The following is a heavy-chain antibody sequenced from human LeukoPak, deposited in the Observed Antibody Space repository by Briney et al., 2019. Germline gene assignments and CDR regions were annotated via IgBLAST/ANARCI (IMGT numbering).Heavy chain of an antibody. V-gene: IGHV3-7*01. D-gene: IGHD3-10*01. CDR3: ARDYYYGSGSYLK. CDR1: GFTFTNYW. CDR2: IKPDGSEK. Sequence: GGSLRLSCAASGFTFTNYWMSWVRQAPGKGLEWVANIKPDGSEKYYVDSVKGRFTISRDNAKNSVYLQMNSLRAEDTAVYYCARDYYYGSGSYLKWGQGTLVTVSS. J-gene: IGHJ4*02.